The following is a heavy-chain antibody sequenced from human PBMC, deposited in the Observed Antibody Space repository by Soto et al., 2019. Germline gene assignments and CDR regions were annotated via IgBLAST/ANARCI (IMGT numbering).Heavy chain of an antibody. CDR3: AREWQRGTDY. CDR1: GYTFTTYF. J-gene: IGHJ4*02. D-gene: IGHD6-25*01. CDR2: IFPGSGGT. V-gene: IGHV1-2*02. Sequence: ASVKVSCKASGYTFTTYFLHWVRQSPVQGLEWLGWIFPGSGGTNYAQKFQGRVTMTRDTSINTAYMELSRLTSDDTGVYDCAREWQRGTDYWGQGALVTVSS.